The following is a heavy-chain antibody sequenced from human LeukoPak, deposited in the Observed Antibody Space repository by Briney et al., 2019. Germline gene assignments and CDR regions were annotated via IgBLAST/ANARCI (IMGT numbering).Heavy chain of an antibody. Sequence: PSETLSLTCAVYGGSFSGYYWSWVRQAPGKGLEWVSFISGSGDTTYYADSVKGRFTISRDSSKNTVYLQMDRLRVEDTAVYYCTKDRVAVAGTSDYWGHGTLVTISS. CDR2: ISGSGDTT. CDR1: GGSFSGYY. J-gene: IGHJ4*01. D-gene: IGHD6-19*01. V-gene: IGHV3-23*01. CDR3: TKDRVAVAGTSDY.